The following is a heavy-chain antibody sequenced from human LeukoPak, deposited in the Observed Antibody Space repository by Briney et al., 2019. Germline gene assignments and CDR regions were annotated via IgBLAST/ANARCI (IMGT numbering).Heavy chain of an antibody. V-gene: IGHV3-30*18. CDR3: AKDLGRGGYFDY. CDR1: GFSFSNYA. CDR2: ISYDGSSI. J-gene: IGHJ4*02. D-gene: IGHD5-24*01. Sequence: QTGGSLRLSCAASGFSFSNYAMHWVRQAPGKGLEWVAVISYDGSSIYYGDAVKGRFTISRDNSKNTLYLQMNSLRAEDTAVYYCAKDLGRGGYFDYWGQGTLVTVSS.